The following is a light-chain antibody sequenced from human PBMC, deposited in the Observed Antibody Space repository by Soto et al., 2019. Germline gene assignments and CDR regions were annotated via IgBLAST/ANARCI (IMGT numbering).Light chain of an antibody. CDR2: DAS. CDR1: RSLSSW. Sequence: DIQMTQSPSTLSASVGDRVTITCRASRSLSSWLAWYQQKPGKAPNLLIYDASSLESGVPSRFSGSGSGTEFNLTVSSLQPDDFATYYCQQYNSFSLTFGGGTKVEIK. J-gene: IGKJ4*01. CDR3: QQYNSFSLT. V-gene: IGKV1-5*01.